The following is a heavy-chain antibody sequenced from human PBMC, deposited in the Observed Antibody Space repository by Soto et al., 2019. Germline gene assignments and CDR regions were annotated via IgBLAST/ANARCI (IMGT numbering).Heavy chain of an antibody. V-gene: IGHV3-11*01. J-gene: IGHJ4*02. CDR1: VFDFSDYY. Sequence: SLRLSCTASVFDFSDYYMSWFRQAPGKGLEWVSYISATGNTFYYADSVRGRMAISRDSSKNSVYLEMNSLRAEDTAVYYCARFHLSVIRGGTITSFFFDTWGQGKLVTVS. D-gene: IGHD3-10*01. CDR2: ISATGNTF. CDR3: ARFHLSVIRGGTITSFFFDT.